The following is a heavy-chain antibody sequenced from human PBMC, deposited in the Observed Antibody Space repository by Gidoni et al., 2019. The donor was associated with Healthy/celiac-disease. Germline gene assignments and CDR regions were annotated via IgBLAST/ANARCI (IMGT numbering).Heavy chain of an antibody. CDR3: ARDQSLQWELLKGLPDY. J-gene: IGHJ4*02. V-gene: IGHV3-33*01. CDR2: IWYDGSNK. CDR1: GFTFSSYG. D-gene: IGHD1-26*01. Sequence: QVQLVESGGGVVQPGRSLRLSCAASGFTFSSYGMHWVRQAPGKGLEWVAVIWYDGSNKYYADSVKGRFTISRDNSKNTLYLQMNSLRAEDTAVYYCARDQSLQWELLKGLPDYWGQGTLVTVSS.